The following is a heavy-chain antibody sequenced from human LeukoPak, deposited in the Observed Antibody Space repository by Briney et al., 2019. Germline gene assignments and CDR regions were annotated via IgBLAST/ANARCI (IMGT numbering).Heavy chain of an antibody. CDR1: GFTFSSYD. D-gene: IGHD3-22*01. CDR2: IGTAGDT. CDR3: ARDRDPGYNDSSGYRRVNAFDI. V-gene: IGHV3-13*01. Sequence: GGSLRLSCAASGFTFSSYDMHWVRQATGKGLEWVSAIGTAGDTYYPGSVKGRFTISRENAKNSLYLQMNSLRAEDTAVYYCARDRDPGYNDSSGYRRVNAFDIWGQGTMVTVSS. J-gene: IGHJ3*02.